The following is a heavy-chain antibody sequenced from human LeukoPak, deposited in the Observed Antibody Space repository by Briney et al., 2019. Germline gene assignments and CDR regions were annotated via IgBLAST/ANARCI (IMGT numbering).Heavy chain of an antibody. CDR3: ARVGDHFHWYLDL. CDR2: LYSGSDT. V-gene: IGHV3-53*01. D-gene: IGHD3-10*01. Sequence: GGSLRLSCAASGFSVSTKYTNWVRQAPGKGLEWVSILYSGSDTYYANSVKGRFTISRDSSKNILFLQMNDLRAEDTAVYYCARVGDHFHWYLDLWGRGTLVTVSS. CDR1: GFSVSTKY. J-gene: IGHJ2*01.